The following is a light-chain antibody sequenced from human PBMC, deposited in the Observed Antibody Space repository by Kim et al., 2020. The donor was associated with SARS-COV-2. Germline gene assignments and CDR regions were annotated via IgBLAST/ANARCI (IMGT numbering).Light chain of an antibody. CDR3: CSYAGGYTQVA. V-gene: IGLV2-11*03. CDR2: DGN. Sequence: SVTNCSTGTSSDVGGYNYETWYQQCPDNAPRIMIYDGNRRRSGDTDRCSASRNGSTASLTIYELQADDGADCYCCSYAGGYTQVAFGGGNQLSVL. J-gene: IGLJ2*01. CDR1: SSDVGGYNY.